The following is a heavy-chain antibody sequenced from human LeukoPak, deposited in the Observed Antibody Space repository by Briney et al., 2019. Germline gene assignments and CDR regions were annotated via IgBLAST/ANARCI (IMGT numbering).Heavy chain of an antibody. V-gene: IGHV3-30*18. CDR2: ISYDGSNK. CDR3: AKDRGSSGHFDY. J-gene: IGHJ4*02. CDR1: GFTFSSYG. D-gene: IGHD6-13*01. Sequence: GRSLRLSCAASGFTFSSYGMHWVRQAPGKGLEWVAVISYDGSNKYYAGSVKGRFTISRDNSKNTLYLQMNSLRAEDTAVYYCAKDRGSSGHFDYWGQGTLVTVSS.